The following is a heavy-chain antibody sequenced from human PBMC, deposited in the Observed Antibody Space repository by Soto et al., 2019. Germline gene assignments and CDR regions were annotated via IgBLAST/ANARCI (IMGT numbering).Heavy chain of an antibody. Sequence: GGSLRLSCAASGFTFSSYGMHWVRQAPGKGLEWVAVISYDGSNKYYADSVKGRFTISRDNSKNTLYLQMNSLRAEDTAVYYCAKAPRLMGGSSWFHFDYWGQGT. J-gene: IGHJ4*02. CDR2: ISYDGSNK. V-gene: IGHV3-30*18. CDR1: GFTFSSYG. D-gene: IGHD6-13*01. CDR3: AKAPRLMGGSSWFHFDY.